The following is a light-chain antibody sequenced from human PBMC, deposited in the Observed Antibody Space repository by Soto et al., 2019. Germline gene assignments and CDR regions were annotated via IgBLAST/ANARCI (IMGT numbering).Light chain of an antibody. V-gene: IGKV1-33*01. CDR2: DAY. CDR3: QHYSNVPPT. J-gene: IGKJ3*01. CDR1: QDISNS. Sequence: DIKMTQSPSSLSASVGDRVTISCQASQDISNSLNWYQQKPGKAPERLIYDAYNLETGVPSRFSVSGTGTDFTLTISSRQPEDIATYYCQHYSNVPPTFGPGTHVDIK.